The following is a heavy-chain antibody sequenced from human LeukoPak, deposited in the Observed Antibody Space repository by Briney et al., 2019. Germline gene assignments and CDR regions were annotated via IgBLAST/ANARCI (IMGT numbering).Heavy chain of an antibody. V-gene: IGHV3-23*01. J-gene: IGHJ4*02. D-gene: IGHD3-3*01. CDR3: AKDGAIFGVVSHYFDY. CDR2: ISGSGGST. CDR1: GFTFSSYA. Sequence: GGSLRLSCAASGFTFSSYAMSWVRQAPGKGLEWVSAISGSGGSTYYADSVKGRFTISRDNSKNTLYLQMNSLRAEGTAVYYCAKDGAIFGVVSHYFDYWGQGTLVTVSS.